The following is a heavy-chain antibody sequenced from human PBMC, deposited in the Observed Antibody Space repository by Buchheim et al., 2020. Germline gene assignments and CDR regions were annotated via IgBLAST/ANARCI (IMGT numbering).Heavy chain of an antibody. Sequence: QVQLVESGGGVVQPGRSLRLSCAASGFTFSNYGMHWVRQAPGKGLEWVAVVWSDGSKTYSADSVKGRCSLSRDNSTNTLYLQMNSLIAEDTAVYYCARPHCSGGSCYLYYFDYWGQGTL. CDR1: GFTFSNYG. CDR3: ARPHCSGGSCYLYYFDY. V-gene: IGHV3-33*01. CDR2: VWSDGSKT. D-gene: IGHD2-15*01. J-gene: IGHJ4*02.